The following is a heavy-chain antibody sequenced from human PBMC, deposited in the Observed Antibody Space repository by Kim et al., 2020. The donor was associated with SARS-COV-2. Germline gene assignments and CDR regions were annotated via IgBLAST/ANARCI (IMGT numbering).Heavy chain of an antibody. D-gene: IGHD1-26*01. CDR1: GASIGSLGYF. V-gene: IGHV4-39*01. CDR2: LSYSGRR. J-gene: IGHJ6*01. CDR3: ARLYAFTGSHTAYY. Sequence: SETLSLTCTVSGASIGSLGYFWAWIRQPPGRGLEWIGSLSYSGRRYYNPSLERRITTSLDTSKTQFSLRLTSVITADTAVFHCARLYAFTGSHTAYY.